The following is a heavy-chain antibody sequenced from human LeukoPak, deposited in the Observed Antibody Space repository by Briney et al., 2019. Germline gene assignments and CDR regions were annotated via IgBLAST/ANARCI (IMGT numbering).Heavy chain of an antibody. CDR1: GYRFTNYW. D-gene: IGHD3-22*01. V-gene: IGHV5-51*01. Sequence: GESLKISCKGSGYRFTNYWIGWVRQLPGKGLEWMEIIYPGDSDTRYSPSFQGQVTISADKSISTAYLQWNSLKASDTAMYYCARPPRDDSSGYYSAFDIWGQGTMVTVSS. J-gene: IGHJ3*02. CDR3: ARPPRDDSSGYYSAFDI. CDR2: IYPGDSDT.